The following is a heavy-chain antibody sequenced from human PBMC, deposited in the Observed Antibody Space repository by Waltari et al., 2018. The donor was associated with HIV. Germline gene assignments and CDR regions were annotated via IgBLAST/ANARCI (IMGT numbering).Heavy chain of an antibody. J-gene: IGHJ4*02. V-gene: IGHV3-48*01. CDR2: IRSSPSTI. D-gene: IGHD2-15*01. CDR1: GFTFSSSS. Sequence: VQLVESGGGLVQPGGSLRLSCAASGFTFSSSSLNWVRQAPGKGLEWISYIRSSPSTISYADSVEGRFTISRDDGRNSVFLQMNSLRAEDTAIYYCARDLKYSFDYWGQGTLVTVSS. CDR3: ARDLKYSFDY.